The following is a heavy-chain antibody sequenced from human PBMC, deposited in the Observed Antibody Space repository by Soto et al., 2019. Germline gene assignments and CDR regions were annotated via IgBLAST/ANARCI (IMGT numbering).Heavy chain of an antibody. CDR3: TPATCGGDCSYSYYGMDV. CDR1: GFTFSNAW. J-gene: IGHJ6*04. CDR2: IKSKTDGGTT. V-gene: IGHV3-15*01. D-gene: IGHD2-21*02. Sequence: GSLRLSCAASGFTFSNAWMSWVRQAPGKGLEWVGRIKSKTDGGTTDYAAPGKGRFTISRDDSKNTLYLQMNSLKTEATAVYYCTPATCGGDCSYSYYGMDVWGKGTTVTVSS.